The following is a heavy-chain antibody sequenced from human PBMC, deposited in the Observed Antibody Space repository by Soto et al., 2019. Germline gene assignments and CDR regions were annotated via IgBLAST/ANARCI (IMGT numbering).Heavy chain of an antibody. D-gene: IGHD1-26*01. CDR2: TYYRSKWYY. Sequence: QTLSLTCAITGDSVSSNSAGWSWVRQSPSRGLEWLGRTYYRSKWYYEYAVSVRGRITINPDTSKNQYSLQLNSVTPEDPAVYFCARGEQYTGRIFDYRGQGTLVTVSS. CDR1: GDSVSSNSAG. J-gene: IGHJ4*01. CDR3: ARGEQYTGRIFDY. V-gene: IGHV6-1*01.